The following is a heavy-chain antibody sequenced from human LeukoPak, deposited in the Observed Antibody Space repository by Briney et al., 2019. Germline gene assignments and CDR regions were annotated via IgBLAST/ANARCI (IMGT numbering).Heavy chain of an antibody. CDR3: ARGTVVTPPRYYYYMDV. Sequence: ASVKVSCKASGYTFTSYGISWVRQAPGQGLEWMGWISAYNGNTNYAQKLQGRVTMTTDTSTSTAYMELRSLRSDDTAVYYCARGTVVTPPRYYYYMDVWGKGTTVTVSS. CDR1: GYTFTSYG. J-gene: IGHJ6*03. CDR2: ISAYNGNT. D-gene: IGHD4-23*01. V-gene: IGHV1-18*01.